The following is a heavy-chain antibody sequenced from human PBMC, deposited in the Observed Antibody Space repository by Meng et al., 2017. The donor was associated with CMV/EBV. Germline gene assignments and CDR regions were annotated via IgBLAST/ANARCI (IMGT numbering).Heavy chain of an antibody. CDR3: ATPEGGWYDY. Sequence: GESLKTSCAASGFTFSSYAMHWVRQAPGKGLEWVAVISYDGSNKYYADSVKGRFTISRDNSKNTLYLQMNSLRAEDTTVYYCATPEGGWYDYWGQGTLVTVSS. V-gene: IGHV3-30*04. CDR2: ISYDGSNK. D-gene: IGHD6-19*01. J-gene: IGHJ4*02. CDR1: GFTFSSYA.